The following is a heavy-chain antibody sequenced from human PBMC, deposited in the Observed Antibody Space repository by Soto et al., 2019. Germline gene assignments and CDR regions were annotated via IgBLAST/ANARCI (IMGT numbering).Heavy chain of an antibody. CDR3: ATSGVRGSSSSPFYYYYGMDV. D-gene: IGHD6-6*01. V-gene: IGHV1-69*13. Sequence: ASVKVSCKASGGTFSSYAISWVRQAPGQGLEWMGGIIPIFGTANYAQKFQGRVTITADESTSTAYMELSSLRSEDTAVYYCATSGVRGSSSSPFYYYYGMDVWGQGTTVTVSS. CDR2: IIPIFGTA. J-gene: IGHJ6*02. CDR1: GGTFSSYA.